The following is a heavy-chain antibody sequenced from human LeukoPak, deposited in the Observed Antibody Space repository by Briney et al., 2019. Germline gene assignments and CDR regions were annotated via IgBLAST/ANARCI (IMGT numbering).Heavy chain of an antibody. CDR1: GFTSSSYG. CDR3: AKDLVVVAATRDSYYYYYYMDV. J-gene: IGHJ6*03. D-gene: IGHD2-15*01. V-gene: IGHV3-30*02. Sequence: PGGSLRLSCAASGFTSSSYGMHWVRQAPGKGLEWVAFIRYDGSNKYYADSVKGRFTISRDNSKNTLYLQMNSLRAEDTAVYYCAKDLVVVAATRDSYYYYYYMDVWGKGTTVTVSS. CDR2: IRYDGSNK.